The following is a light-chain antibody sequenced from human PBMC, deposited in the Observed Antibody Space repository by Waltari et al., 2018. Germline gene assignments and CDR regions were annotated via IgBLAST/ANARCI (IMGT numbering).Light chain of an antibody. J-gene: IGKJ4*01. V-gene: IGKV4-1*01. CDR2: WAS. CDR1: QSVLYSSYNKNY. Sequence: DIVMTQSPDSLAVSLGERATINCKSSQSVLYSSYNKNYLAWDQQKPGKPTKLLIYWASTRESGVPDRFSGSGSGTDFTLTISSLQAEDVALYYCQQYYSLLPTFGGGTKVEI. CDR3: QQYYSLLPT.